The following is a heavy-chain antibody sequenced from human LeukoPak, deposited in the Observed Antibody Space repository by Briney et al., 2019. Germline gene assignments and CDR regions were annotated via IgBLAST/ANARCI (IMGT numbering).Heavy chain of an antibody. Sequence: PGGSLRLSCAASGFTYSSFWMTWVRQAPGKGLEWVANIKQDGSEKYYMDSVKGRFTISRDNTKSSLYLQMNSLRDEDTGVYYCARGRCGTTSCYGYNWFDPWGQGTLVTVSS. V-gene: IGHV3-7*01. D-gene: IGHD2-2*01. CDR3: ARGRCGTTSCYGYNWFDP. J-gene: IGHJ5*02. CDR1: GFTYSSFW. CDR2: IKQDGSEK.